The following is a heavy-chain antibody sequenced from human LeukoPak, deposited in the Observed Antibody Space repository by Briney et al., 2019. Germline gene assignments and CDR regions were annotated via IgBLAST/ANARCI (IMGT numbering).Heavy chain of an antibody. Sequence: SETLSLTCTVSGGSFNFYFWHWIRQPSGKGLEWLADIDNRGSTQYNPSLRGRGTISVDTSRSHVSLRLTSVTAADTAVYFCARDSNWGFQWGPGTLVTVSS. D-gene: IGHD7-27*01. CDR1: GGSFNFYF. CDR2: IDNRGST. CDR3: ARDSNWGFQ. J-gene: IGHJ4*02. V-gene: IGHV4-34*01.